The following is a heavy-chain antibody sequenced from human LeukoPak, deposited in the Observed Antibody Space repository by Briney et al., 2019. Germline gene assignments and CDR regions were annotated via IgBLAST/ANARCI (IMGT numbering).Heavy chain of an antibody. CDR2: ISSSSSYI. J-gene: IGHJ6*02. D-gene: IGHD3-9*01. CDR1: GFTFSSYS. CDR3: ASTPLGFDDILTGYYYYGMDV. Sequence: GGSLRLSCAASGFTFSSYSMNWVRQAPGKGLEWVSSISSSSSYIYYADSVKGRFTISRDNAKNSLYPQTNSLRAEDTAVYYCASTPLGFDDILTGYYYYGMDVWGQGTTVTVSS. V-gene: IGHV3-21*01.